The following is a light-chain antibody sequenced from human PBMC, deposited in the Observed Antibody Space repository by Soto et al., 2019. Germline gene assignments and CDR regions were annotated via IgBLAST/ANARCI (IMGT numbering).Light chain of an antibody. CDR3: SSYSSTTLV. CDR1: SSDVGGHDY. Sequence: QSVLAQPASVSGSPGQSITISCTGTSSDVGGHDYVSWYRQHPGKAPKLIIYEVRNRPSGVSNRFSGSKSGNTASLTISGLQAEDEADYYCSSYSSTTLVFGTGTKV. V-gene: IGLV2-14*01. J-gene: IGLJ1*01. CDR2: EVR.